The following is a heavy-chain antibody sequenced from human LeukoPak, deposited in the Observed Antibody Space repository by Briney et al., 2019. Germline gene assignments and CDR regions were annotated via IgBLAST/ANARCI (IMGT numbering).Heavy chain of an antibody. Sequence: PSETLSLTCTVSGGSISSYYWSWIRQPPGKGLEWLGYIYYSGSTNYNPSLKSRVTISVDTSENQFSLKLSSVTAADTAVYYCARQGGGFWYFDLWGRGTLVTVSS. CDR1: GGSISSYY. CDR2: IYYSGST. J-gene: IGHJ2*01. V-gene: IGHV4-59*08. D-gene: IGHD6-25*01. CDR3: ARQGGGFWYFDL.